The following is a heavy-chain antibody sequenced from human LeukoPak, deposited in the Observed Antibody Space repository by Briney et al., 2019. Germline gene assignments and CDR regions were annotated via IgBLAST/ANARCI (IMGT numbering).Heavy chain of an antibody. D-gene: IGHD2-21*02. V-gene: IGHV1-69*01. Sequence: ASVKVSCKASGGTFSSYAISWVRQAPGQGLEWMGGIIPIFGTANYAQKFQGRVTITADDSTSTAYMELSSLRSEDTAVYYCARDSRLYCGGDCYSAGLDYWGQGTLVTVSS. CDR1: GGTFSSYA. J-gene: IGHJ4*02. CDR2: IIPIFGTA. CDR3: ARDSRLYCGGDCYSAGLDY.